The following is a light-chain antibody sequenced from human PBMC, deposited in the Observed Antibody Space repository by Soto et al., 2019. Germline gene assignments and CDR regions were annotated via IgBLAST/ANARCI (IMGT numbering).Light chain of an antibody. V-gene: IGKV1-5*03. Sequence: DIQMTQSPSTLSASVGDRVTITCRASQSISTWLAWYQQKPGKAPKLLIYKASSLESGVPSRFSGSGSETEFTLTISSLQPDDFATFYCQQYINRWTFGQGTKVEIK. J-gene: IGKJ1*01. CDR2: KAS. CDR3: QQYINRWT. CDR1: QSISTW.